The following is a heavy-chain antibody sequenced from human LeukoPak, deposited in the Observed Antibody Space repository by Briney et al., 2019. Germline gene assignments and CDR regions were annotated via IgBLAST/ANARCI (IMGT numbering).Heavy chain of an antibody. D-gene: IGHD3-10*01. Sequence: GGSLRLSCAASGFTFSNYWMSWVRQAAGKGLEWVANIKQDGSDKYYVDSVKGRFTISRDNAKNSLDLQMNSLRAEDTAVYYCARDYSASNGLDVWGQGTTVIVSS. V-gene: IGHV3-7*04. J-gene: IGHJ6*02. CDR3: ARDYSASNGLDV. CDR2: IKQDGSDK. CDR1: GFTFSNYW.